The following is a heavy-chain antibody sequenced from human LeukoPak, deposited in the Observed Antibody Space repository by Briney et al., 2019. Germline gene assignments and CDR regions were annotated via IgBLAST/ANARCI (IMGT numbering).Heavy chain of an antibody. D-gene: IGHD1-14*01. Sequence: GGSLRLSCAASGFTFSNHDMNWVRQAPGKGLEWVSYISSSRSTIYYADSVRGRFTISRDNAKNSLYLQMNSLRAEDTALYYCARVVTGTDGKTYYYYYYMDVWGKGTTVTVSS. V-gene: IGHV3-48*01. CDR1: GFTFSNHD. CDR2: ISSSRSTI. J-gene: IGHJ6*03. CDR3: ARVVTGTDGKTYYYYYYMDV.